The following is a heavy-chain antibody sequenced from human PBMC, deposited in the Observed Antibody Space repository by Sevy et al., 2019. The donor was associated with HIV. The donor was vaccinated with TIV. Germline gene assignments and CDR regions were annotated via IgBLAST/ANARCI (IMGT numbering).Heavy chain of an antibody. D-gene: IGHD3-16*01. CDR2: ISYDGNNK. J-gene: IGHJ6*02. CDR1: GFTFSSYA. CDR3: ARDGSSGGLFLKDYYYFGMDV. Sequence: GGSLRLSCAASGFTFSSYAMHWVRQAPGEGLEWVAVISYDGNNKYADSVKGRFTISRDNSKNTLYLQMNSLRAEDTAVYYCARDGSSGGLFLKDYYYFGMDVWGQGTTVTVSS. V-gene: IGHV3-30*03.